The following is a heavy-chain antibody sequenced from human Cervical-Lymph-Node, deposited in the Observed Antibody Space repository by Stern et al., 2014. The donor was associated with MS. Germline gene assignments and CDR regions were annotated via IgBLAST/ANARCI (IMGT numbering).Heavy chain of an antibody. CDR3: AKGGSIYYYGLDV. V-gene: IGHV3-23*04. CDR1: GFSFGNYA. D-gene: IGHD3-3*01. CDR2: ITGSGGST. J-gene: IGHJ6*02. Sequence: EVQLVESGGGLVQPGGALRLSCAASGFSFGNYAMTWVRQAPGKGLECVPIITGSGGSTHYAESVKGRVTISRDNSKNKLSLQMDGLRAEDTAMYYCAKGGSIYYYGLDVWGQGTTVTVSS.